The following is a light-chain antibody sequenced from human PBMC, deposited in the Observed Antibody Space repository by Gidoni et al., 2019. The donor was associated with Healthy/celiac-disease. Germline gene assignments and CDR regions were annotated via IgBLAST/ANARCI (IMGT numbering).Light chain of an antibody. CDR3: QQYGSSPLT. J-gene: IGKJ4*01. Sequence: VLTQSPGTLSLSPGERATLSCRASQSVSSSYLAWYQQKPGQAPRLLIYGASSRATGIPDRFSGSGSGTDFTLTISRLEPEDFAVYYCQQYGSSPLTFGGGTKVEIK. V-gene: IGKV3-20*01. CDR1: QSVSSSY. CDR2: GAS.